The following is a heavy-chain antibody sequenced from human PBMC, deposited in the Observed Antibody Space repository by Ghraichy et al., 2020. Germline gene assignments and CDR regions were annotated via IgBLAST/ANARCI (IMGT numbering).Heavy chain of an antibody. J-gene: IGHJ4*02. CDR3: AADLRLGRKWPDKFDY. V-gene: IGHV4-31*03. CDR2: IYYSGST. CDR1: GGSISSGGYY. D-gene: IGHD5-12*01. Sequence: SCTVSGGSISSGGYYWSWIRQHPGKGLEWIGYIYYSGSTYYNPSLKSRVTISVDTSKNQFSLKLSSVTAADTAVYYCAADLRLGRKWPDKFDYWGQGTLVTVSS.